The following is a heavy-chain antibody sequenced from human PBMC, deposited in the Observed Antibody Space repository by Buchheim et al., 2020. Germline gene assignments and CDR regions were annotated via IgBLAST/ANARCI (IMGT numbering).Heavy chain of an antibody. D-gene: IGHD5-18*01. CDR1: GFTFSTYD. V-gene: IGHV3-21*01. CDR2: ISSGTSDT. J-gene: IGHJ4*02. CDR3: ARGIQGFDY. Sequence: EVQLVDSGGGLVKPGGSLRLSCAASGFTFSTYDMNWVRQAPGKGLEWVSSISSGTSDTYYADSVKGRFTISRDNAKNSLYLQMNSLRAEDTAVYYCARGIQGFDYWGQGTL.